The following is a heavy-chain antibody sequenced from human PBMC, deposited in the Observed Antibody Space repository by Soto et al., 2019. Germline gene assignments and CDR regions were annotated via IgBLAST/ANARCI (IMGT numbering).Heavy chain of an antibody. V-gene: IGHV4-34*01. CDR2: INHSGST. Sequence: QVQLQQWGAGLLKPSETLSLTCAVYGGSFRGYYSTWIRQPPGTGLEWIGEINHSGSTNYNPSLKRRVTISVDTSSNEFALKLTSVTAAYTAVYFFARDKITGLFDVWGQGTLVTVSS. CDR1: GGSFRGYY. J-gene: IGHJ4*02. D-gene: IGHD2-8*02. CDR3: ARDKITGLFDV.